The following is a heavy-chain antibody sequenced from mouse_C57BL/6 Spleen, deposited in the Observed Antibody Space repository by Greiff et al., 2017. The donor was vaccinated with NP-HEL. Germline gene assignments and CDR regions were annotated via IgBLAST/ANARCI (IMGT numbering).Heavy chain of an antibody. J-gene: IGHJ1*03. V-gene: IGHV5-17*01. CDR3: ARPGTDWYFDV. CDR2: ISSGSSTI. D-gene: IGHD4-1*01. Sequence: EVQLVESGGGLVKPGGSLKLSCAASGFTFSDYGMHWVRQAPEKGLEWVAYISSGSSTIYYADTVKVRFTISRDNDKNTLFLQMTSLRSEDTAMYYCARPGTDWYFDVWGTGTTVTVSS. CDR1: GFTFSDYG.